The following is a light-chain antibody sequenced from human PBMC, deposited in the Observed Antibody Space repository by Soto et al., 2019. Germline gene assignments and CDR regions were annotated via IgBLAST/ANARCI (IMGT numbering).Light chain of an antibody. Sequence: EIELTQSPATLSLSPGETATLSCRASQNVDKFLAWYQQRPGQPPRLLIFDSSNRATGVPVRFSGSGSGTDFTLTISRLEPEDFGVYYCQHFGPTLGFTFGQGTRLEIK. J-gene: IGKJ5*01. CDR2: DSS. CDR1: QNVDKF. V-gene: IGKV3-11*01. CDR3: QHFGPTLGFT.